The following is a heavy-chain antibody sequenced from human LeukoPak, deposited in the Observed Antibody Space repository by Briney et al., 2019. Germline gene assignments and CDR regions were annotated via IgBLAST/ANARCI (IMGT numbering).Heavy chain of an antibody. J-gene: IGHJ3*02. Sequence: PGGSLRLSCAASGFTFSTYAIHWVRQAPGKGLEWVTVISFDGTNKYYADSVKGRFTISRDNSKSTVYLHMDSLRHEDTAVYYCARGGDGINAFDIWGQGTMVTVSS. CDR3: ARGGDGINAFDI. V-gene: IGHV3-30-3*01. CDR2: ISFDGTNK. CDR1: GFTFSTYA. D-gene: IGHD3-16*01.